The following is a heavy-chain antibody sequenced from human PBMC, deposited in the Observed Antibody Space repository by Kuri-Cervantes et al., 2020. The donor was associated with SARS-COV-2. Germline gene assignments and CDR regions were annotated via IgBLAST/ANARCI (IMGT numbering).Heavy chain of an antibody. V-gene: IGHV4-34*01. J-gene: IGHJ3*02. Sequence: GSLRLSCAVYGGSFSGYYWSWIRQPPGKGLEWIGEINHSGSTNYNPSLRSRVTISVDTSKNQFSLKLSSVTAADTAVYYCARGPSFDAFDIWGQGTMVTVSS. CDR2: INHSGST. CDR3: ARGPSFDAFDI. CDR1: GGSFSGYY.